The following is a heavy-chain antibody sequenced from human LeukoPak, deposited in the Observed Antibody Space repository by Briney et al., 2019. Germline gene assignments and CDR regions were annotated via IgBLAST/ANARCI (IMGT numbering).Heavy chain of an antibody. J-gene: IGHJ4*02. D-gene: IGHD5-18*01. CDR2: INPTGGST. CDR3: ARGGGLLTGD. Sequence: WASVKVSCKASGYTFTNYYMHWVRQAPGEGLEWMGIINPTGGSTSYAQKFQGRVTMTRDTSTSTVYMELSSLRSEDTAVYYCARGGGLLTGDWGQGTLVTVSS. CDR1: GYTFTNYY. V-gene: IGHV1-46*01.